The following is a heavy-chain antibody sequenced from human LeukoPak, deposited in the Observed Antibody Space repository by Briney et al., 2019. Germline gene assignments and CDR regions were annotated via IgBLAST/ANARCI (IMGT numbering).Heavy chain of an antibody. V-gene: IGHV1-18*01. CDR1: DHTFSSYG. D-gene: IGHD3-3*01. CDR3: ASGRTISDFDY. CDR2: ISGYNGNT. J-gene: IGHJ4*02. Sequence: ASVKVSCKASDHTFSSYGINWVRQAPGQGLEWMGWISGYNGNTYYAQKFQGRVTMTTDTSTTTAYMELRSLRSDDTAVYYCASGRTISDFDYWGQGTLVTVSS.